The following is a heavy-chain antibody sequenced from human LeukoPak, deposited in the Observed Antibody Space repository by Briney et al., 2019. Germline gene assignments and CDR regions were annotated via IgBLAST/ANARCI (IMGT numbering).Heavy chain of an antibody. V-gene: IGHV1-46*01. CDR1: GYTFTSYY. Sequence: ASVKVSCKASGYTFTSYYMHWVRQAPGQGLEWMGIINPSGGSTSYAQKFQGRVTMTRDMSTSTVYMELSRLRSKDTAVYYCARLLQQDAFGIWGQGTLVTVSS. CDR2: INPSGGST. CDR3: ARLLQQDAFGI. D-gene: IGHD3-22*01. J-gene: IGHJ3*02.